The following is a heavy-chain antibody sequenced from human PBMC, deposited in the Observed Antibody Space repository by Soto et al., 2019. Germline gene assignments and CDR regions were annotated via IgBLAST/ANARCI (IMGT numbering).Heavy chain of an antibody. D-gene: IGHD4-17*01. CDR2: FDNSGST. Sequence: PSETLSLTCTVSGASLSSHYWSWIRQPPGKGLEWIGSFDNSGSTYYNPALRSRLTISVDASKTQFSLKLSSVTAADTAVYYCARHGAVETTERYGMDVWGQGTTVTVSS. CDR1: GASLSSHY. J-gene: IGHJ6*02. CDR3: ARHGAVETTERYGMDV. V-gene: IGHV4-59*08.